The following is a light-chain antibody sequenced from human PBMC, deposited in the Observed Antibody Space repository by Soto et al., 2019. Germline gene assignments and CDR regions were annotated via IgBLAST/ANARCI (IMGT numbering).Light chain of an antibody. CDR1: QGISKY. CDR3: QKYNTVPWT. Sequence: DIQMTQSPSSLSASIGDRVTITCRASQGISKYLAWYQQKPGKVPKLLIYAASTLQSGVPSRFSGSGSGTDFTLTISSLQPEDVETYYCQKYNTVPWTFGQGTKVEIK. V-gene: IGKV1-27*01. CDR2: AAS. J-gene: IGKJ1*01.